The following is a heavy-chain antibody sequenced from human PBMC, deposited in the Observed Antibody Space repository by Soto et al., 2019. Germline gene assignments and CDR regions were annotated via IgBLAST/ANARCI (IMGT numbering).Heavy chain of an antibody. Sequence: PSETLSLTCTVSGGSISSYYWSWVRQPPGKGLEWIGNIHYNGNTKYNPSLKSRVTMSADTSKNQFSLKLISVTAADTAKYFCAREGNLGRWLQPLDFWGQGTLVTVSS. V-gene: IGHV4-59*01. CDR2: IHYNGNT. J-gene: IGHJ4*02. D-gene: IGHD5-12*01. CDR1: GGSISSYY. CDR3: AREGNLGRWLQPLDF.